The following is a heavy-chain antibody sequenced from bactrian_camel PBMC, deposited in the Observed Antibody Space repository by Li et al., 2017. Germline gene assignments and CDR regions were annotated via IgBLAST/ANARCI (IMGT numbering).Heavy chain of an antibody. CDR1: GFTFSAYN. V-gene: IGHV3S31*01. J-gene: IGHJ4*01. Sequence: VQLVESGGGLVQPGGSLRLSCAASGFTFSAYNMNWLRQAPGKGLEWVSTISFGGTSKYYADSVKGRFTVSRDNAKNTLYLQMNSLKPEDTAMYYCAADSPYGLSCFTEAQDWGQGTQVTVS. D-gene: IGHD6*01. CDR2: ISFGGTSK. CDR3: AADSPYGLSCFTEAQD.